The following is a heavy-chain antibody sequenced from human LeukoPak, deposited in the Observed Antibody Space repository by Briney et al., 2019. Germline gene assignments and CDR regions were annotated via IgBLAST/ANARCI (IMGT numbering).Heavy chain of an antibody. CDR3: AKDMGSSGWYEGPGPSDYFDY. V-gene: IGHV3-9*01. CDR2: ISWNSGSI. Sequence: GGSLRLSCAASGFTFDDYAMHWVRQAPGKGLEWVSGISWNSGSIGYADSVKGRFTISRDNAKNSLYLQMNSLRAEDTALYYCAKDMGSSGWYEGPGPSDYFDYWGQGTLVTVPS. D-gene: IGHD6-19*01. CDR1: GFTFDDYA. J-gene: IGHJ4*02.